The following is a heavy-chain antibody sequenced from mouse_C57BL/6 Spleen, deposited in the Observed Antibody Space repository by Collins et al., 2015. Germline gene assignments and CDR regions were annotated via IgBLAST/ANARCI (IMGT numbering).Heavy chain of an antibody. D-gene: IGHD1-1*01. J-gene: IGHJ4*01. CDR2: IDPSDSET. CDR1: GYTFTSYW. Sequence: QVQLQQPGAELVRPGSSVKLSCKASGYTFTSYWMHWVKQRPIQGLEWIGNIDPSDSETHYNQKFKDKATLTVDKSSSTAYMQLSSLTSEDSAVYYCARGVSYYGSSYAMDYWGQGTSVTVSS. V-gene: IGHV1-52*01. CDR3: ARGVSYYGSSYAMDY.